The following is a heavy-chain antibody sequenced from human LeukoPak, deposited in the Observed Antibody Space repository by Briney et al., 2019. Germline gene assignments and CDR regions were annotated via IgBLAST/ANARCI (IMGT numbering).Heavy chain of an antibody. D-gene: IGHD3-22*01. V-gene: IGHV5-51*01. J-gene: IGHJ3*02. CDR1: GYSFTTYW. Sequence: GESLKISCKGSGYSFTTYWIGWVRQMPGKGLEWVGIIYPGDSDTRYSPSFQGQVTISADKSISTAYLQWSSLKASDTAMYYCASRSSGYSDAFDIWGQGTMVTVSS. CDR2: IYPGDSDT. CDR3: ASRSSGYSDAFDI.